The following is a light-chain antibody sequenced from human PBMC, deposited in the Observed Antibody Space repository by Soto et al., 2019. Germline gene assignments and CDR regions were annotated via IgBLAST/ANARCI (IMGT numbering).Light chain of an antibody. CDR3: QAWDSSTEDVV. CDR2: QDV. J-gene: IGLJ2*01. CDR1: KLGNTY. Sequence: SYELTQSPSLSVSPGQTASITCSGDKLGNTYTSWYQQKPGQSPVLVIYQDVKRPSGIPERFSGSNSGNTATLTISGTQAMDEADYYCQAWDSSTEDVVFGGGTKLTVL. V-gene: IGLV3-1*01.